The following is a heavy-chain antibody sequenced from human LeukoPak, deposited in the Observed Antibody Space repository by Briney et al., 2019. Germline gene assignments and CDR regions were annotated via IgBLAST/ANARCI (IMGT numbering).Heavy chain of an antibody. CDR1: GFTFSSNW. Sequence: GGSLRLSCAASGFTFSSNWMSWVRQAPGKGLEWVSVFYSGGDTYYADSVKGRFTISRDSSKNTLFLQMNSLTAEDTAVYYCAGAYGYNYFHYWGQGTLVTVSS. CDR3: AGAYGYNYFHY. D-gene: IGHD4-17*01. CDR2: FYSGGDT. J-gene: IGHJ4*02. V-gene: IGHV3-53*01.